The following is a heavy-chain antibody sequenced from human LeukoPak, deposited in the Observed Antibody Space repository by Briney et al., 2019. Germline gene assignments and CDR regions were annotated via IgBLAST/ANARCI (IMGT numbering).Heavy chain of an antibody. CDR3: ARGYMVRGVIIPF. V-gene: IGHV3-7*01. J-gene: IGHJ4*02. CDR1: GFTFSSYW. CDR2: IKQDGSEK. Sequence: GGSLRLSCAASGFTFSSYWMSWVRQAPGKGLEWVANIKQDGSEKYYVDSVKGRFTTSRDNAKNSLYLQMNSLRAEDTAVYYCARGYMVRGVIIPFWGQGTLVTVPS. D-gene: IGHD3-10*01.